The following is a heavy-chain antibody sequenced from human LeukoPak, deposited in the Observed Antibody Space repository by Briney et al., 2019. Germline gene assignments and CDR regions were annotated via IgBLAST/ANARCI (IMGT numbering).Heavy chain of an antibody. CDR1: GSTFTHQW. Sequence: PGESLKISCKPSGSTFTHQWIGWVRQLSGSGLEWMGIIYPRDSDTIYSPSFQGHVTISADTSINPAYLEWSSLEASDTAIYYCARHSDVIGAIWGQGTLVTVSS. CDR2: IYPRDSDT. J-gene: IGHJ4*02. V-gene: IGHV5-51*01. D-gene: IGHD3-10*01. CDR3: ARHSDVIGAI.